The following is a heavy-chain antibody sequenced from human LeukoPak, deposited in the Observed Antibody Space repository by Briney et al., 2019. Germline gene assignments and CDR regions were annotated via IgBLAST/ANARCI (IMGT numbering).Heavy chain of an antibody. V-gene: IGHV3-7*01. CDR2: MNADGQEE. D-gene: IGHD5-24*01. CDR1: GFTFSSYS. CDR3: ARWRWRQSEFDS. J-gene: IGHJ4*02. Sequence: PGGSLRLSCAASGFTFSSYSMGWVRQAPGKGLECVANMNADGQEEYCVASVKGRFTISRDNARNSLFLQMNSLRVEDTAIYYCARWRWRQSEFDSWGQGTLVTVPS.